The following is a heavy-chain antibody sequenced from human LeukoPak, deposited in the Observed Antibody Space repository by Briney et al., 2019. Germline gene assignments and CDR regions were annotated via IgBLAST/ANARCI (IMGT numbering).Heavy chain of an antibody. CDR1: VYTFTSYA. V-gene: IGHV7-4-1*02. J-gene: IGHJ6*02. D-gene: IGHD2-2*02. CDR2: INTNTGNP. Sequence: ASVKVSCKASVYTFTSYAMNWVRQAPGQGLEWMGWINTNTGNPTYAQGFTGRFVFSLDTSVSTAYLQISSLKAEDTAVYYCARLGVYCSSTSCYTAYYGMDVWGQGTTVTVSS. CDR3: ARLGVYCSSTSCYTAYYGMDV.